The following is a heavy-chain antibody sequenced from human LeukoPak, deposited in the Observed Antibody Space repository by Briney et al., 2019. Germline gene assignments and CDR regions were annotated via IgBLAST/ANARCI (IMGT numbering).Heavy chain of an antibody. V-gene: IGHV1-3*01. D-gene: IGHD5-24*01. J-gene: IGHJ4*02. Sequence: ASVKVSCKASGYTFSHYGVQRVRQAPGQTLEWMGWINAGTGDGKYSQKFQDRLTMTSDTSATTLYMELNSLSFEDTAVYYCARSGDNWSCDNWGQGTLVTVSS. CDR1: GYTFSHYG. CDR3: ARSGDNWSCDN. CDR2: INAGTGDG.